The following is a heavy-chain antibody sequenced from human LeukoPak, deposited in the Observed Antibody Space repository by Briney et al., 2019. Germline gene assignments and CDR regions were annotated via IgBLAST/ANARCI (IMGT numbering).Heavy chain of an antibody. D-gene: IGHD1-26*01. J-gene: IGHJ4*02. CDR2: INPNSGGT. CDR3: ARIVGATNQHY. CDR1: GYTFTGYY. Sequence: ASVKVSCKASGYTFTGYYMHWVRQAPGQGLEWMGWINPNSGGTNYAQEFQGRVTMTRDTSISTAYMELSRLRSDDTAVYYCARIVGATNQHYWGQGTLVTVPS. V-gene: IGHV1-2*02.